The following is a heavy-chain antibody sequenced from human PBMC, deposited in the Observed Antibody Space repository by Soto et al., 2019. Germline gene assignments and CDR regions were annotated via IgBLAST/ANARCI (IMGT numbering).Heavy chain of an antibody. CDR3: AREGASITIFGVVMGGMDV. Sequence: SETLSLTCTVSGGSISSGGYYWSWIRQHPGKGLEWIGYIYYSGSTYYNPSLKSRVTISVDTSKNQFSLKLSSVTAADTAVYYCAREGASITIFGVVMGGMDVWGQGTTVTVSS. J-gene: IGHJ6*02. V-gene: IGHV4-31*03. CDR2: IYYSGST. D-gene: IGHD3-3*01. CDR1: GGSISSGGYY.